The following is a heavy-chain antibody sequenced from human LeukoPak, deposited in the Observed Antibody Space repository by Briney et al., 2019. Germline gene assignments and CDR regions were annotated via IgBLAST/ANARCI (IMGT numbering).Heavy chain of an antibody. D-gene: IGHD3-9*01. CDR1: GYTFTSYG. CDR2: IYSGGST. Sequence: SCKASGYTFTSYGISWVRQAPGKGLEWVSVIYSGGSTYYADSVKGRFTISRDNSKNTLYLQMNSLRAEDTAVYYCARRGDYYDILTGYYIGYFDYWGQGTLVTVSS. J-gene: IGHJ4*02. V-gene: IGHV3-53*01. CDR3: ARRGDYYDILTGYYIGYFDY.